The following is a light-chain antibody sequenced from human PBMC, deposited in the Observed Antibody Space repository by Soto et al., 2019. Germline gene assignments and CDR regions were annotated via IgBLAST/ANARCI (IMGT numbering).Light chain of an antibody. CDR1: QSVSSN. J-gene: IGKJ5*01. V-gene: IGKV3-15*01. CDR3: HQYNNWPPIT. Sequence: EIVMTQSPATLSVSPGERATLSCRASQSVSSNLAWYQQKPGQAPRLLIYGASTRATGIPARFSGSGSGTEFTLTISSLQSEDFAVYYCHQYNNWPPITFCQGTRLEIK. CDR2: GAS.